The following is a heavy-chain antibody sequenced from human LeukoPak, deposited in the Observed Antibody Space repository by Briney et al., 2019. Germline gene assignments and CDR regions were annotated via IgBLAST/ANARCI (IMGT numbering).Heavy chain of an antibody. J-gene: IGHJ4*02. D-gene: IGHD6-19*01. CDR2: LFYSGST. CDR3: ARASYNSGWYYFDY. Sequence: SETLSLTCTVSGGSISGYYWSWIRQPPGKGLEWIGYLFYSGSTNYNPSLRSRVTISVDTSKNQLSLKLNSVTAADTAVYYCARASYNSGWYYFDYWGQGTLVTVSS. CDR1: GGSISGYY. V-gene: IGHV4-59*01.